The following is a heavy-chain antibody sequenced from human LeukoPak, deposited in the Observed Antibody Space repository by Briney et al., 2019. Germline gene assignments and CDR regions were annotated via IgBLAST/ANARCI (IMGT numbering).Heavy chain of an antibody. CDR1: GGSISSGGYY. D-gene: IGHD3-22*01. CDR2: IYYRGST. CDR3: ARRNYDSSGYHLYYFDS. J-gene: IGHJ4*02. V-gene: IGHV4-31*03. Sequence: SQTLSLTCTVSGGSISSGGYYWSWIRQHPGKGLEWIGYIYYRGSTYYNPSLKSRVTISVDTSKNQFSLKLSSVTAADTAVYYCARRNYDSSGYHLYYFDSWGQGTLVTVSS.